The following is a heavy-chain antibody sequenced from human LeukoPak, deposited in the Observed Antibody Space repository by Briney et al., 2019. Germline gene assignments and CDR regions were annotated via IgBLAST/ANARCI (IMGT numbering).Heavy chain of an antibody. Sequence: GGSLRLSCAASGFTFSSYSMNWVRQAPGKGLEWVSSISSSSSYIYYADSVKGRFTISRDNAKNSLYLQMNSLRAEDTAVYYCASLGAPVWGSCRYNVDYWGQGTLVTVSS. D-gene: IGHD3-16*02. CDR2: ISSSSSYI. J-gene: IGHJ4*02. V-gene: IGHV3-21*01. CDR3: ASLGAPVWGSCRYNVDY. CDR1: GFTFSSYS.